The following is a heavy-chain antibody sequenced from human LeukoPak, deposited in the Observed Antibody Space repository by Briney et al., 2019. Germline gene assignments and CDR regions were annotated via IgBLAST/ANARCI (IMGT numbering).Heavy chain of an antibody. D-gene: IGHD6-19*01. J-gene: IGHJ4*02. CDR1: GFTFTRYV. CDR2: IWYDGSNK. CDR3: ASTSGWYEPIDY. Sequence: GRSLRLSCAPRGFTFTRYVTHRVRQAPGKGLEWVAVIWYDGSNKYYADSVKGRFTISRDNSKNTLYLQMNSLRAEDTAVYYCASTSGWYEPIDYWGQGTLVTVSS. V-gene: IGHV3-33*01.